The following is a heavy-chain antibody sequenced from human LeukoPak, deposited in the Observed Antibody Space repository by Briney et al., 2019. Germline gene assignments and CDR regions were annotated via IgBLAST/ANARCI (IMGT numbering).Heavy chain of an antibody. CDR2: IIPIFGSA. D-gene: IGHD6-13*01. CDR1: GGTFSSYA. Sequence: GASVKVSCKASGGTFSSYAITWVRQAPGQGLEWMGGIIPIFGSANYAQKFQRRVTITADESTSTAYMELSSLRSEDTAVYFCARGGIASAFNYFDYWGQGTLVTVSS. J-gene: IGHJ4*02. V-gene: IGHV1-69*13. CDR3: ARGGIASAFNYFDY.